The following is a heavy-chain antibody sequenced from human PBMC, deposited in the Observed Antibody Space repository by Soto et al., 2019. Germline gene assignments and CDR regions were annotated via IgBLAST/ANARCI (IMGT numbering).Heavy chain of an antibody. D-gene: IGHD2-2*02. V-gene: IGHV4-34*01. CDR3: ARFSLPAGIPTGFDY. J-gene: IGHJ4*02. CDR1: GGSFSGYY. CDR2: INHSGST. Sequence: SETLSLTCAVYGGSFSGYYWSWIRQPPGKGLEWIGEINHSGSTNYNPSLKSRVTISVDTSKNQFSLKLSSVTAADTAVYYCARFSLPAGIPTGFDYWGQGTLVTVSS.